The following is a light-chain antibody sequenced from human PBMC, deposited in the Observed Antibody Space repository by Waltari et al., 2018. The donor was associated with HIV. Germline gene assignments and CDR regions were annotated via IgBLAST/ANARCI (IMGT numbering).Light chain of an antibody. V-gene: IGLV2-11*01. CDR1: SSDVGGYDY. CDR2: DVT. Sequence: QSALTQPHSVSGSPGQSVTISCTGTSSDVGGYDYVSWYQQPPGKAPKFIIYDVTKRPAGVPARFSASKSGNTASLTISDLQTEDEADYYCSSFAGTYTWVFGGGTKLTVL. CDR3: SSFAGTYTWV. J-gene: IGLJ3*02.